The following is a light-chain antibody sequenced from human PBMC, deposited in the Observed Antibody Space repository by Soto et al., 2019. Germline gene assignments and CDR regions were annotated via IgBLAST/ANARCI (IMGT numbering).Light chain of an antibody. V-gene: IGKV3-20*01. CDR3: QQYGSSSYT. CDR2: SAS. J-gene: IGKJ2*01. CDR1: QSVSISS. Sequence: EIVLMQSPGTLSLSPGERATLSCRASQSVSISSLAWYQQKPGQAPRLLIYSASSRATGIPDRFSGSGSGTDFTLTISRLEPEDFAVYYCQQYGSSSYTFGQGTNLEIK.